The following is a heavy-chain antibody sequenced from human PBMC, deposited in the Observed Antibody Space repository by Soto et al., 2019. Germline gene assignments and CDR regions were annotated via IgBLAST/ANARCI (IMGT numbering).Heavy chain of an antibody. CDR3: ARDFHPFGELTHWFDP. D-gene: IGHD3-10*01. J-gene: IGHJ5*02. CDR2: IHYSGST. Sequence: PSETLSLTCTVSGGSISSYYWSWIRQPPGKGLEWIGYIHYSGSTNYNPSLKSRVTISLDTSKNQFSLKLSSVTAADTAVYYCARDFHPFGELTHWFDPWGQGTLVTVSS. CDR1: GGSISSYY. V-gene: IGHV4-59*01.